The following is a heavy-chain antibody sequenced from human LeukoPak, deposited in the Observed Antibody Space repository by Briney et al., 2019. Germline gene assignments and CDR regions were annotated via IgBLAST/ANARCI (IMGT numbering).Heavy chain of an antibody. CDR1: GFTFSNYW. Sequence: GGSLRLSCAASGFTFSNYWMHWVRHVPGKGLVWVSRINDDGSATFYADSVKGRFTISRDNAKNTLFLQMSSLRAEDTAVYFCAREILAPGKTHDYWGQGTLVTVSS. V-gene: IGHV3-74*01. J-gene: IGHJ4*02. CDR3: AREILAPGKTHDY. CDR2: INDDGSAT.